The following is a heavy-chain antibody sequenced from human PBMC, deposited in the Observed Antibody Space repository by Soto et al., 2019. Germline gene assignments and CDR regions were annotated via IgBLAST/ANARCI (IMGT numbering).Heavy chain of an antibody. D-gene: IGHD2-8*01. CDR1: GYSFTDYH. V-gene: IGHV1-2*04. CDR3: ARGDSTDCSSGVCSFFYNHDMDV. CDR2: INPKSGGT. J-gene: IGHJ6*02. Sequence: ASVKVSCKASGYSFTDYHIHWVRQAPGQGLAWLGRINPKSGGTSTAQKFQGWVTMTTDTSISTASMELTRLTSDDTAIYYCARGDSTDCSSGVCSFFYNHDMDVWGQGTTVTVSS.